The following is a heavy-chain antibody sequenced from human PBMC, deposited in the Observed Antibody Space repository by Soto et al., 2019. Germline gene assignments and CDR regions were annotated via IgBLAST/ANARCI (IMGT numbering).Heavy chain of an antibody. CDR1: GTSISGFY. V-gene: IGHV4-4*07. J-gene: IGHJ5*02. D-gene: IGHD1-1*01. Sequence: SETLSLTCTVSGTSISGFYWSWIRKSAGKGLEWIGRIYATGTTDYNPSLKSRVMMSVDTSKKQFSLKLRSVTAADTAVYYCVRDGTKTLRDWFDPWGQGISVTVSS. CDR2: IYATGTT. CDR3: VRDGTKTLRDWFDP.